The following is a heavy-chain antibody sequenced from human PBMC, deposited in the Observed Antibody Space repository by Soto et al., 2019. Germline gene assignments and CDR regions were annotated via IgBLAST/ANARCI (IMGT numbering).Heavy chain of an antibody. CDR3: ASSYSSSWGLHFDY. D-gene: IGHD6-13*01. CDR1: GGSISSSNW. CDR2: IYHSGST. Sequence: SETLSLTCAVSGGSISSSNWWSWVRQPPGKGLEWIGEIYHSGSTNYNPSLKSRVTISVDKSKNQFSLKLSSVTAADTAVYYCASSYSSSWGLHFDYWGQGTLVTVS. J-gene: IGHJ4*02. V-gene: IGHV4-4*02.